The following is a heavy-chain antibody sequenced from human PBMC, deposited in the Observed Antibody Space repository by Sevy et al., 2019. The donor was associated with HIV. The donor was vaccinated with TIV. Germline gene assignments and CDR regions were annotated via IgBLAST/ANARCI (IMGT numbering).Heavy chain of an antibody. Sequence: ASVKVSCKVSGYTLTKLSMHWVRQAPGKGLEWMGTFDPEDGETIYAQKCQGRVTMTEDKSTDTAYMELSSLRSEDTAVYYCATTKDYYENSGDPFDYWGQGTLVTVSS. CDR2: FDPEDGET. CDR1: GYTLTKLS. J-gene: IGHJ4*02. CDR3: ATTKDYYENSGDPFDY. V-gene: IGHV1-24*01. D-gene: IGHD3-22*01.